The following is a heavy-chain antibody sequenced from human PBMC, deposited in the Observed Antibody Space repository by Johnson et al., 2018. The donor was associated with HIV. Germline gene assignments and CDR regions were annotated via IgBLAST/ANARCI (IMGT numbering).Heavy chain of an antibody. V-gene: IGHV3-23*04. CDR1: GFTFSSYA. CDR3: AKVGGGGFNI. J-gene: IGHJ3*02. D-gene: IGHD2-15*01. CDR2: ISNSGGDT. Sequence: VQLVESGGGLVQPGGSLTLPSAASGFTFSSYAMSWVRQAPGQGLEWVSTISNSGGDTYHADSVKGRFTISRDNSKNTLYLQMNGLRADDTAVYYCAKVGGGGFNIWGQGTMVTVCS.